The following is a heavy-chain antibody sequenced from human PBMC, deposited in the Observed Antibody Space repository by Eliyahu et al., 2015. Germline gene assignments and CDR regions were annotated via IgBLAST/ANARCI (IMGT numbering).Heavy chain of an antibody. J-gene: IGHJ3*02. CDR2: ISSSSSYI. CDR1: GFTFSXYS. Sequence: EXQLVXSGGGLDKPGXSLRLSCAASGFTFSXYSXNWVRQAPGKGLEWVSSISSSSSYIXYADSVKGRXTISRDNAKNSLYLQMNSLRAEDTAVYYCARPHETVGATGGGDAFDIWGQGTMVTVSS. CDR3: ARPHETVGATGGGDAFDI. V-gene: IGHV3-21*01. D-gene: IGHD1-26*01.